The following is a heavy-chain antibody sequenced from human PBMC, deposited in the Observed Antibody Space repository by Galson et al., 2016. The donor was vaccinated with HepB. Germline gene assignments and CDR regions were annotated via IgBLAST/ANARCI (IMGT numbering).Heavy chain of an antibody. CDR3: ARGRNYYDNSGYYY. V-gene: IGHV1-69*13. CDR2: IIPIFATA. CDR1: GGTFSSYT. Sequence: SVKVSCKASGGTFSSYTISWVRQAPGQGLEWMGGIIPIFATANYAQKFQGRVTITADESASTAYMELSGLRSEDTAVYYCARGRNYYDNSGYYYWGQGTLVTVSS. D-gene: IGHD3-22*01. J-gene: IGHJ4*02.